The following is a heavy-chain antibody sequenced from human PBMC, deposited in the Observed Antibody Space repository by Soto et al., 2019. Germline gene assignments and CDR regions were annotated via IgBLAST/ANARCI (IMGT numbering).Heavy chain of an antibody. CDR1: GFSLSPSGVG. Sequence: QITLKESGPTLVKPTQTLTLTCTFSGFSLSPSGVGVGWSRQPPGKSLEWLAFIYWDVDNRYSPSLKSRITLTKDTSNYQVVLRMTNMDPEDTTTYYCAHSQVTMLVKWFDPWGQGTLVTVSS. D-gene: IGHD6-13*01. J-gene: IGHJ5*02. V-gene: IGHV2-5*02. CDR3: AHSQVTMLVKWFDP. CDR2: IYWDVDN.